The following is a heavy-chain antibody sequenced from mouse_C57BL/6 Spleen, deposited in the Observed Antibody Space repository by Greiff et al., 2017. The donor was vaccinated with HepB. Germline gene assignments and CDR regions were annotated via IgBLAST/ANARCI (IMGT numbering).Heavy chain of an antibody. D-gene: IGHD4-1*01. CDR2: ISNLAYSI. CDR1: GFTFSDYG. CDR3: ARRLGRDWYFDV. J-gene: IGHJ1*03. V-gene: IGHV5-15*01. Sequence: EVQVVESGGGLVQPGGSLKLSCAASGFTFSDYGMAWVRQAPREGPEWVAFISNLAYSIYYADTVTGRFTISRENAKNTLYLEMSSLRSEDTAMYYCARRLGRDWYFDVWGTGTTVTVSS.